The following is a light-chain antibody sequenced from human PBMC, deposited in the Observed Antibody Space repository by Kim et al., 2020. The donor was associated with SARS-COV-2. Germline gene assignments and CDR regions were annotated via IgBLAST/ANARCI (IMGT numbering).Light chain of an antibody. V-gene: IGLV3-19*01. J-gene: IGLJ3*02. CDR2: DRD. CDR3: TSRGGSGLRLL. Sequence: SSELTQDPAVSVALGQTVRIKCQGDSLRLYYASWYQQQPGQAPLLVIYDRDNRPSGIPDRFSGPTAGNTASLTIPGAQAEDEADYYCTSRGGSGLRLLFG. CDR1: SLRLYY.